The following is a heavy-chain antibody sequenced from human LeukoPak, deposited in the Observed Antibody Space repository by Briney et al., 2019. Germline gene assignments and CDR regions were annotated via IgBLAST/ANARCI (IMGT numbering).Heavy chain of an antibody. D-gene: IGHD2-2*01. V-gene: IGHV1-2*02. CDR1: GYTFTGYY. CDR3: AHQRGYCSSTSCLAPYYYYGMDV. J-gene: IGHJ6*02. CDR2: INPNSGGT. Sequence: ASVKVSCKASGYTFTGYYMHWVRQAPGQGLEWMGWINPNSGGTNYAQKFQGRVTMTRDTSISTAYMELSRLRSDDTAVYYCAHQRGYCSSTSCLAPYYYYGMDVWGQGTTVTVSS.